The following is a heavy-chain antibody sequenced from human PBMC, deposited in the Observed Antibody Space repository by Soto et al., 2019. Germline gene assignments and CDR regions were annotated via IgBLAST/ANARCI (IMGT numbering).Heavy chain of an antibody. J-gene: IGHJ4*02. CDR2: IYYSGST. D-gene: IGHD6-19*01. CDR3: ARPSSGWYYFDY. Sequence: SDTLSLTCTVSGGSISSSSYYWGWIRQPPGKGLEWIGSIYYSGSTYYNPSLKSRVTISVDTSKNQFSLKLSSVTAADTAVYYCARPSSGWYYFDYWGQGTLVTVSS. CDR1: GGSISSSSYY. V-gene: IGHV4-39*01.